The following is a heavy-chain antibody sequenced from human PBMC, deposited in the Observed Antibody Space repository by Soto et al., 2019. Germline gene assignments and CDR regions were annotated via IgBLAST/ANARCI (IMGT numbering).Heavy chain of an antibody. V-gene: IGHV3-48*01. CDR3: ARDPWRGSYWAQYLDL. CDR1: GFSFSNYA. CDR2: IRGSSSNI. D-gene: IGHD1-26*01. Sequence: EVQLVESGGGLVQPGGSLRLSCAASGFSFSNYAMDWVRQAPGKGLEWVSYIRGSSSNIRYADSVKGRFTISRDNAKSAVYLQMISLRADDLAVDDCARDPWRGSYWAQYLDLWGRGTLVTVSS. J-gene: IGHJ2*01.